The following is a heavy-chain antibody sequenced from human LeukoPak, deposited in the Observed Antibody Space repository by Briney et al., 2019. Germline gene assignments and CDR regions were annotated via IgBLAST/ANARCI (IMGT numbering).Heavy chain of an antibody. Sequence: GGSLRLSCGASGFTFSSYDMHWVRRAPGKGLEWVAGIRYDGRHTYHADSVKGRFTISRDNSKNTLYLQMNSLRAEDTAVYYCAKGSVVVPAAMWVDYWGQGTLVTVSS. CDR1: GFTFSSYD. CDR3: AKGSVVVPAAMWVDY. J-gene: IGHJ4*02. D-gene: IGHD2-2*01. CDR2: IRYDGRHT. V-gene: IGHV3-33*03.